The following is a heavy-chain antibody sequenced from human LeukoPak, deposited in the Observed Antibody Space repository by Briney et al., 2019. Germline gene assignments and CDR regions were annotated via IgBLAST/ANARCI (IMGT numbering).Heavy chain of an antibody. CDR1: GFTFREYS. J-gene: IGHJ5*02. Sequence: PGGSLRLSCAASGFTFREYSMSWVRQAPGKGLEWVSNIRSNGGDTYYTDSVKGRFTISRDNSKNTLYLEMNSLRAGGTAVYYCAKGGYTTWFDPWGQGTLVTVSS. D-gene: IGHD2-15*01. CDR3: AKGGYTTWFDP. V-gene: IGHV3-23*01. CDR2: IRSNGGDT.